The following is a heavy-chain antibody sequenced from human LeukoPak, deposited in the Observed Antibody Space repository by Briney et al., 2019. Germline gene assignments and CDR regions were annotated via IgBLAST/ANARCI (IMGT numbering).Heavy chain of an antibody. CDR1: GFTFSTYS. Sequence: HPGGSLRLSCVASGFTFSTYSMNWVRQAPGKGLEWVAFIRYDGSNKYYADSVKGRFTISRDNSKNTLYLQMNSLRGEDTAVYYCAKLGISNYYFYMDVWGKGTTVTVSS. J-gene: IGHJ6*03. CDR3: AKLGISNYYFYMDV. V-gene: IGHV3-30*02. CDR2: IRYDGSNK.